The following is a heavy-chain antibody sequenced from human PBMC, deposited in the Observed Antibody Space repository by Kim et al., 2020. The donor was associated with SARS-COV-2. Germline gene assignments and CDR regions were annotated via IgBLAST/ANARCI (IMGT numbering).Heavy chain of an antibody. D-gene: IGHD6-6*01. CDR1: GYSFTSYW. CDR2: IDPSDSYT. Sequence: GESLKISCKGSGYSFTSYWISWVRQMPGKGLEWMGRIDPSDSYTNYSPSFQGHVTISADKSISTAYLQWSSLKASDTAMYYCARQEIPPLAAPKYYYYYGMDVWGQGTTVTVSS. J-gene: IGHJ6*02. V-gene: IGHV5-10-1*01. CDR3: ARQEIPPLAAPKYYYYYGMDV.